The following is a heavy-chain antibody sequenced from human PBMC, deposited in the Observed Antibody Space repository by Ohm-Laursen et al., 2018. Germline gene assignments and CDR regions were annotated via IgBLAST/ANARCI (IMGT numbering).Heavy chain of an antibody. CDR2: IWYDGSK. CDR1: GFSFSSYG. D-gene: IGHD6-13*01. V-gene: IGHV3-33*08. CDR3: ARDRILAAAYNGMDV. J-gene: IGHJ6*02. Sequence: SLRLSCAASGFSFSSYGMNWVRQAPGKGLEWVAVIWYDGSKYYADSVKGRFTISRDNSKNTVYLQMNSLRAEDTAVYYCARDRILAAAYNGMDVWGQGTTVTVSS.